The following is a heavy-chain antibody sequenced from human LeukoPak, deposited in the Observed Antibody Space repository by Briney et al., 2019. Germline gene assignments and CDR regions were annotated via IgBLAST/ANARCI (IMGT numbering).Heavy chain of an antibody. V-gene: IGHV5-51*01. Sequence: ESLKISCKVSGYTFTHNWIGWVRQKPGRGLEWLGVIFPADSNTAYNSSFRGQVTISVDKSIDTAYLQWGSLKASDSAIYYCARHRATGTWSDFDYWGQGTVVTVSS. CDR1: GYTFTHNW. D-gene: IGHD1-14*01. CDR3: ARHRATGTWSDFDY. CDR2: IFPADSNT. J-gene: IGHJ4*02.